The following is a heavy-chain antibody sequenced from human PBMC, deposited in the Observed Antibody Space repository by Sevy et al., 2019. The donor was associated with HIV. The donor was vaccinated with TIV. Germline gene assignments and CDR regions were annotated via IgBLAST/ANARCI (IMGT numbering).Heavy chain of an antibody. Sequence: GGSLRLSCAASGFTFSSYAMHWVRQAPGKGLEWVAVISYDGSNKYYADSVQGRFTISRDNSKNTLYLQMNSLRAEDTAVYYCARDRYSSGYRWGVDYWGQGTLVSVSS. CDR1: GFTFSSYA. CDR2: ISYDGSNK. V-gene: IGHV3-30-3*01. J-gene: IGHJ4*02. CDR3: ARDRYSSGYRWGVDY. D-gene: IGHD5-18*01.